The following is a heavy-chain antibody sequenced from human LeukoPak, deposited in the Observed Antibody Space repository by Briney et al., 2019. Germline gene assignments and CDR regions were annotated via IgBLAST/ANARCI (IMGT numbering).Heavy chain of an antibody. CDR2: IYYSGST. Sequence: SETLSLTCTVSGGSISSSSSYWGWIRQPPGKGLEWIGSIYYSGSTYYNPSLKSRVTISVDTSKNQFSLKLSSVTAADTAVYYCARRNGFKRSVDYWGQGTLVTVSS. V-gene: IGHV4-39*01. J-gene: IGHJ4*02. CDR3: ARRNGFKRSVDY. D-gene: IGHD5-24*01. CDR1: GGSISSSSSY.